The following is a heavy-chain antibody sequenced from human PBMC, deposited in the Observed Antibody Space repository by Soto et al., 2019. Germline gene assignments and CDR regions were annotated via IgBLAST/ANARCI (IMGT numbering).Heavy chain of an antibody. D-gene: IGHD2-8*02. CDR2: ISAYNGNT. CDR3: ARVGVSYXYYGMDV. CDR1: GYTFTSYG. V-gene: IGHV1-18*01. Sequence: ASVKVSCKASGYTFTSYGISWVRQAPGQGLEWMGWISAYNGNTNYAQELQGRVTMTTDTSTSTTYMELRSLRSDDTAVYYCARVGVSYXYYGMDVWGQGTTVTVSS. J-gene: IGHJ6*02.